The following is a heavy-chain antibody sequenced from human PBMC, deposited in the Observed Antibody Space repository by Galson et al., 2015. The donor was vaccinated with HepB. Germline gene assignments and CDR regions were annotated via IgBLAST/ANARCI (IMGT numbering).Heavy chain of an antibody. V-gene: IGHV1-46*01. CDR1: GYTFTSYY. D-gene: IGHD2-21*02. CDR3: ARGNVVVTAQAAIGY. J-gene: IGHJ4*02. CDR2: INPSGGST. Sequence: SVKVSCKASGYTFTSYYMHWVRQAPGQGLEWMGIINPSGGSTSYAQKFQGRVTMTRDTSTSTVYMELSSLRSEDTAVYYCARGNVVVTAQAAIGYWGQGTLVTVSS.